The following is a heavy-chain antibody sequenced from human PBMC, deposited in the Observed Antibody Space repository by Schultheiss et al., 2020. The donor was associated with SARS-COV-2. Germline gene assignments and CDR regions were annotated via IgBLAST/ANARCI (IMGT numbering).Heavy chain of an antibody. D-gene: IGHD3-10*01. Sequence: GESLKISCAASGFTFRNYGMHWVRQAPGKGLEWVAVISYDGSNKYYADSVKGRFTISRENAKNSLYLQMNSLRAGDTAVYYCARAGGYYGSRGYGMDVWGRGTTVTVSS. J-gene: IGHJ6*02. CDR2: ISYDGSNK. V-gene: IGHV3-30*03. CDR3: ARAGGYYGSRGYGMDV. CDR1: GFTFRNYG.